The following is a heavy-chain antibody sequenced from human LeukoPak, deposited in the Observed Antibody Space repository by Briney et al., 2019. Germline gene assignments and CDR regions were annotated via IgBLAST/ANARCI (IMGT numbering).Heavy chain of an antibody. CDR3: ATSVAGLRYFDY. V-gene: IGHV3-11*01. CDR2: ISSSGSTI. J-gene: IGHJ4*02. D-gene: IGHD6-19*01. CDR1: GFTFSDYY. Sequence: PGGSLRLSCAASGFTFSDYYMSWLRQAPGKGLEWVSYISSSGSTIYYADSVKGRFTISRDNAKNSLCLQMNSLRAEDTAVYYCATSVAGLRYFDYWGQGTLVTVSS.